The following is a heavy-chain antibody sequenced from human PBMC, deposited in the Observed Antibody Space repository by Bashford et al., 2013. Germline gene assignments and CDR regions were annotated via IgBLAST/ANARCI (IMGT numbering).Heavy chain of an antibody. CDR1: GFTLSSYS. V-gene: IGHV3-21*01. Sequence: GSLRLSCAASGFTLSSYSMNWVRQAPGKGLEWVSSISSSSSYIYYADSVKGRFTISRDNAKNSLYLQMNSLRAEDTAVYYCARDNTAMVAFDYWGQGTRVTVSS. CDR2: ISSSSSYI. D-gene: IGHD5-18*01. J-gene: IGHJ4*02. CDR3: ARDNTAMVAFDY.